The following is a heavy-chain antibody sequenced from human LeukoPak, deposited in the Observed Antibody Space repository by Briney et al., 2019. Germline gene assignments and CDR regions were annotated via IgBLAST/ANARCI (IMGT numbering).Heavy chain of an antibody. Sequence: SGPTLVNPTQTLTLTCTFSGFSLSTSGVGVGWIRQPPGKALEWLALIYWNDDKRYSPSLKRRLTITKDTSKNQVVLTMTNMDPVDTATYYCAHRTRIIRDSSGYSDYWGQGTLVTVSS. D-gene: IGHD3-22*01. J-gene: IGHJ4*02. CDR2: IYWNDDK. CDR1: GFSLSTSGVG. V-gene: IGHV2-5*01. CDR3: AHRTRIIRDSSGYSDY.